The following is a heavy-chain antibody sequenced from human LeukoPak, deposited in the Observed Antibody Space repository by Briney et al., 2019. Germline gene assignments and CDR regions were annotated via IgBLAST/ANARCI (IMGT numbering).Heavy chain of an antibody. J-gene: IGHJ4*02. CDR2: ISSSAGTI. Sequence: TGGSLRLSCAASGFSFSDYYMGWVRQAPGKGLEWLSYISSSAGTIYYADSVKGRFTISRDNAKNSLYLQVNSLRAEDTAVYYCARDLGSGCFDYWGQGTLVTVSS. CDR1: GFSFSDYY. CDR3: ARDLGSGCFDY. D-gene: IGHD6-19*01. V-gene: IGHV3-11*04.